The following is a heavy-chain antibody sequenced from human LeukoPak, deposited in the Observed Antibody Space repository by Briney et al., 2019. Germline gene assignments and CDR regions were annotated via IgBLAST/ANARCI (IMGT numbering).Heavy chain of an antibody. J-gene: IGHJ4*02. Sequence: SETLSLTCAVYGGSFSGYYWSWIRQPPGKGLEWIGEINHSGSTNYNPSLKSRVTISVDTSKNQFSLKLSSVTAADTAVYYCARCSGSYYSCFDYWGQETLATVSS. CDR1: GGSFSGYY. CDR3: ARCSGSYYSCFDY. V-gene: IGHV4-34*01. CDR2: INHSGST. D-gene: IGHD1-26*01.